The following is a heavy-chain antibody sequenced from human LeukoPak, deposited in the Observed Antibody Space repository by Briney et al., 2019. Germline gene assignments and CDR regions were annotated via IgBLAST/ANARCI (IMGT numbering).Heavy chain of an antibody. CDR2: ISSSSSTI. CDR3: ACSDSSGYLPFFDY. J-gene: IGHJ4*02. V-gene: IGHV3-48*04. CDR1: GFTFSSYS. Sequence: GGSLRLSCAASGFTFSSYSMNWVRQAPGKGLEWVSYISSSSSTIYYADSVKGRFTISRDNAKNSLYLQMNSLRAEDTAVYYCACSDSSGYLPFFDYWGQGTLVTVSS. D-gene: IGHD3-22*01.